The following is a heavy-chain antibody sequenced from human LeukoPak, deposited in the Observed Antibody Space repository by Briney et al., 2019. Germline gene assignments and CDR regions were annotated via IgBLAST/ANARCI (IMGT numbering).Heavy chain of an antibody. J-gene: IGHJ4*02. D-gene: IGHD3-16*01. CDR2: IYTTGST. V-gene: IGHV4-61*02. CDR1: GGSISSGSYY. CDR3: ARDNPFKYDYVN. Sequence: SETLSLTCTVSGGSISSGSYYWSWIRQPAGKELEWIGRIYTTGSTNYSPFLKSRVTISADTSKNQFSLKLSSVTAADTAVYYCARDNPFKYDYVNWGQGTLVTVSS.